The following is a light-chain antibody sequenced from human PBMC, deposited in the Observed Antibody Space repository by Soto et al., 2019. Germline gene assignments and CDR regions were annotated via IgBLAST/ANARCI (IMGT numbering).Light chain of an antibody. Sequence: DIQMTQSPYSLSASVGDRVTIACAASQDISNYLHWYQQKPGKAPTLLIYDASNLETGVPSRFSGSGSGTDFTFTISSLQPEDIATYYCQQYDNFPRAINFGQGTRLEIK. CDR2: DAS. CDR3: QQYDNFPRAIN. V-gene: IGKV1-33*01. J-gene: IGKJ5*01. CDR1: QDISNY.